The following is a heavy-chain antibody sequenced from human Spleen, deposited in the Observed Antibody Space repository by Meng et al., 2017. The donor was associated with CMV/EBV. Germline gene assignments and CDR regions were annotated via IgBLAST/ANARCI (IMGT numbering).Heavy chain of an antibody. CDR1: GGSISSSSYY. D-gene: IGHD2-2*01. CDR3: ARGYRRAGAFDI. J-gene: IGHJ3*02. Sequence: GSLRLSCTVSGGSISSSSYYWSWIRQTPGKGLEWIGYIFYIGSTSYNPSLKSRVTISVDTSKNQFSLKLSSVTAADTAVYYCARGYRRAGAFDIWGQGTMVTVSS. V-gene: IGHV4-61*05. CDR2: IFYIGST.